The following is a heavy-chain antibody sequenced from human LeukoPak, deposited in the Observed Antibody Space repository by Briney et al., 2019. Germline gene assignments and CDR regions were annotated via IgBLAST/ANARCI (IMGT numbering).Heavy chain of an antibody. J-gene: IGHJ4*02. CDR1: GGTFSSYA. Sequence: ASVKVSCKASGGTFSSYAISWVRQAPGQGLEWMGGIIPIFGTANYAQKFQGRVTITADESTSTAYMELSSLRSEDTAVYYCAREFWSEYSSSSSYYFDYWGQGTLVTVSS. CDR3: AREFWSEYSSSSSYYFDY. D-gene: IGHD6-6*01. V-gene: IGHV1-69*13. CDR2: IIPIFGTA.